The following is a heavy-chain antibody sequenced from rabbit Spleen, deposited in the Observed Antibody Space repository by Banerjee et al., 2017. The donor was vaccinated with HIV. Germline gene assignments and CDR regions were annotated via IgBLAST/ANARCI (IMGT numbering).Heavy chain of an antibody. V-gene: IGHV1S40*01. D-gene: IGHD8-1*01. CDR2: IYGGVIGST. Sequence: QSLEESGGDLVKPGASLTLTCKASGVSFSGNSYMCWVRQAPGKGLEWIGCIYGGVIGSTYYATWAKGRFTISRTSSTTVTLQMTSLTAADTATYFCARGPRSSYWIVDYFDLWGPGTLVTVS. CDR3: ARGPRSSYWIVDYFDL. CDR1: GVSFSGNSY. J-gene: IGHJ4*01.